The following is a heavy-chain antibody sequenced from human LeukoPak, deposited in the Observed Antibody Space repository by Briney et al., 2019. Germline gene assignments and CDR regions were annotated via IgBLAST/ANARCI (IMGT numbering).Heavy chain of an antibody. V-gene: IGHV7-4-1*02. CDR1: GYTFTSYC. CDR2: INTNTGNP. J-gene: IGHJ3*02. CDR3: ARDITLRVDIVATHPGDAFDI. Sequence: ASVKVSCKASGYTFTSYCMHWVRQAPGQGLEWMGWINTNTGNPTYAQGFTGRFVFSLDTSVSTAYLQISSLKAEDTAVYYCARDITLRVDIVATHPGDAFDIWGQGTMVTVSS. D-gene: IGHD5-12*01.